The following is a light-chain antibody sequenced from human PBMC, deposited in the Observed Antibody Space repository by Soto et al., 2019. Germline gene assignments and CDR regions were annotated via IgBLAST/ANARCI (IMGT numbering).Light chain of an antibody. Sequence: DVVMTQSPDSLAVSLGERATINCKSSQSVLYNSNNKNYLAWYQQKPGQPPKLIIYWASTRQSGVPDRFSGSGSGTDFTLTVSSLQAEDVAVYYCQQYYSTPQTFGQGTKVDIK. CDR3: QQYYSTPQT. CDR2: WAS. J-gene: IGKJ1*01. CDR1: QSVLYNSNNKNY. V-gene: IGKV4-1*01.